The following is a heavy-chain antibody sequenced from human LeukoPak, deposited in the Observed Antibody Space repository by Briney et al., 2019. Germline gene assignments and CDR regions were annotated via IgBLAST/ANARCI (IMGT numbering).Heavy chain of an antibody. V-gene: IGHV3-48*03. CDR2: ISPSGRSV. CDR3: TRDAGSDF. D-gene: IGHD3-10*01. CDR1: GLSFSDYG. Sequence: PGGSLRLSCAGSGLSFSDYGMNWVRQAPGKGLEWLTFISPSGRSVSYADSVKGRFTIARDNAKKPLYLQMDSLRGEDTAIYYCTRDAGSDFWGQGTLVTVSS. J-gene: IGHJ4*02.